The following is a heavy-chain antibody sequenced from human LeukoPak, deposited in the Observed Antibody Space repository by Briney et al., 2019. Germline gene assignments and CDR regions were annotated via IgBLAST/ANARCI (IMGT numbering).Heavy chain of an antibody. V-gene: IGHV1-2*06. CDR2: INPNSGGT. J-gene: IGHJ6*03. CDR3: ARDLARRYYYYYMDV. CDR1: GYTFTGYY. Sequence: ASVKVSCKASGYTFTGYYMHWVRQAPGQGLEWMGRINPNSGGTNYAQKCQGRVTMTRDTSISTAYMELSRLRSDDTAVYYCARDLARRYYYYYMDVWGKGTTVTVSS. D-gene: IGHD3-3*02.